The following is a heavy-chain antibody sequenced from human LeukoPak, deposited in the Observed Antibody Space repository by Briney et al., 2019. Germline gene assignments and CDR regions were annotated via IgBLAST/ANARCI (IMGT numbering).Heavy chain of an antibody. CDR3: ARDHYYSDTSAYYV. J-gene: IGHJ4*02. V-gene: IGHV4-59*01. CDR1: GGSIRNYY. Sequence: PSETLSLTCTVSGGSIRNYYWSRIRQPPGKGLEWIGYIYYSGSTNYNPSLKSRVTISVDTSKNQFSLKLNSVTAADTAVYYCARDHYYSDTSAYYVWGQGTLVTVSS. D-gene: IGHD3-22*01. CDR2: IYYSGST.